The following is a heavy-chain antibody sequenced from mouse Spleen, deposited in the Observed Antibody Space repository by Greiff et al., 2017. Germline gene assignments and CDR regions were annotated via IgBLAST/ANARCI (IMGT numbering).Heavy chain of an antibody. CDR2: IYPGSGST. D-gene: IGHD2-3*01. CDR3: ARDGYYVFAY. J-gene: IGHJ3*01. Sequence: QVQLKESGAELVKPGASVKMSCKASGYTFTSYWITWVKQRPGQGLEWIGDIYPGSGSTNYNEKFKSKATLTVDTSSSTAYMQLSSLTSEDSAVYYCARDGYYVFAYWGQGTLVTVSA. CDR1: GYTFTSYW. V-gene: IGHV1-55*01.